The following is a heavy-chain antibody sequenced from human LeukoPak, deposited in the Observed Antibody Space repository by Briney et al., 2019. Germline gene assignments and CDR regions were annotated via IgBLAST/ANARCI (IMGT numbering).Heavy chain of an antibody. CDR1: GFTVSTHF. CDR2: IYSGGNT. V-gene: IGHV3-53*01. J-gene: IGHJ4*02. Sequence: GGSLRLSCAASGFTVSTHFMSWVRQAPGKGLEWVSVIYSGGNTYYTDSVKGRFTISRDSSKNTLFLQMNSLRTGDTAVYYCARALDTAMVKSFDYWGKGTLVTVSS. D-gene: IGHD5-18*01. CDR3: ARALDTAMVKSFDY.